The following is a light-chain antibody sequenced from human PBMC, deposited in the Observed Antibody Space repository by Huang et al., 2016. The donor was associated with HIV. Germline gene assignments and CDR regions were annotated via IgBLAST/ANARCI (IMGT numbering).Light chain of an antibody. CDR1: QGVSNS. V-gene: IGKV1-NL1*01. CDR3: QQYYGTPT. Sequence: GDRVTITCRASQGVSNSLAWYQQKPGKAPKLLLYAASRLASGVPSRVGGSGSGTHYTLTISSLQAEDFATYYCQQYYGTPTFGLGTKLEIK. J-gene: IGKJ2*01. CDR2: AAS.